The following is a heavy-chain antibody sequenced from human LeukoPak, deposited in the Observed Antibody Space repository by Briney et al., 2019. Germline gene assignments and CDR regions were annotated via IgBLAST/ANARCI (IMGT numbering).Heavy chain of an antibody. Sequence: ASVKVSCKASGYTFTGYYMHWVRQAPGQGLKWMGWINPNRGGTNFAQKFQGRVTMTRDTSISTAYMELSRLRSDDTAVYYCARGGITMVRARPHYFDYWGQGTLVTVSS. CDR3: ARGGITMVRARPHYFDY. CDR1: GYTFTGYY. CDR2: INPNRGGT. V-gene: IGHV1-2*02. D-gene: IGHD3-10*01. J-gene: IGHJ4*02.